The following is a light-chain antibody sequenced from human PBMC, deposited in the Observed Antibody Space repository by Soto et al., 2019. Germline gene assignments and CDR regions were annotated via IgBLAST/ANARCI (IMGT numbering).Light chain of an antibody. V-gene: IGKV1-27*01. CDR3: QKYSSAPWT. CDR1: QGIANY. CDR2: AAS. Sequence: SRCSSVGERKKKSWRGSQGIANYLAWYQQKPGKVPELLIYAASTLHSGVPSRFSGSGSGTDFTLTISSLQPEDVASYYCQKYSSAPWTFGQGTKVDIK. J-gene: IGKJ1*01.